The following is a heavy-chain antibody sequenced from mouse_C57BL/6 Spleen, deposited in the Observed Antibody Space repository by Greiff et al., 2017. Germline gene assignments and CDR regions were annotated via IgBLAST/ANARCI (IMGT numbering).Heavy chain of an antibody. CDR3: ARSRYSNSPYYFDY. CDR2: IYPGSGST. D-gene: IGHD2-5*01. CDR1: GYTFTSYW. J-gene: IGHJ2*01. V-gene: IGHV1-55*01. Sequence: QVQLQQPGAELVKPGASVKMSCKASGYTFTSYWITWVKQRPGQGLEWIGDIYPGSGSTNYNEKFKSKATLTVDTSSSTAYMQLSSLTSEDSAVYYGARSRYSNSPYYFDYWGQGTTLTVSS.